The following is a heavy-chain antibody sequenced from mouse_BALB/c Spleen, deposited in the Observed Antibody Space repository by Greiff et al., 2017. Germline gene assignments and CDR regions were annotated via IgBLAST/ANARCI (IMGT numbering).Heavy chain of an antibody. J-gene: IGHJ2*01. CDR3: TRDRDGNRFDY. Sequence: EVKLVESGGGLVKPGGSLKLSCAASGFTFSSYTMSWVRQTPEKRLEWVATISSGGSYTYYPDSVKGRFTISRDNAKNTLYLQMSSLKSEDTAMYYCTRDRDGNRFDYWGQGTTLTVSS. CDR2: ISSGGSYT. V-gene: IGHV5-6-4*01. D-gene: IGHD2-1*01. CDR1: GFTFSSYT.